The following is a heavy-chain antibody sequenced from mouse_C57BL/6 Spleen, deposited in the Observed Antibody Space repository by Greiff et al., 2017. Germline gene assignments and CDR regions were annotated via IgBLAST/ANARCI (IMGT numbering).Heavy chain of an antibody. CDR2: IYPRSGNT. CDR3: GIYYGYDGAMDY. J-gene: IGHJ4*01. CDR1: GYTFTSYG. D-gene: IGHD2-2*01. V-gene: IGHV1-81*01. Sequence: VKLQESGAELARPGASVKLSCKASGYTFTSYGISWVKQRTGQGLEWIGEIYPRSGNTYYNEKFKGKATLTADKSSSTAYMELRSLTSEDSAVYFCGIYYGYDGAMDYWGQGTSVTVSS.